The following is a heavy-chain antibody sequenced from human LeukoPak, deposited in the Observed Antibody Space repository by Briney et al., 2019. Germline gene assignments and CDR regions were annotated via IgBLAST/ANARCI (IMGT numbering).Heavy chain of an antibody. Sequence: PGGSLRLSCAASGFTVSSNYMSWVCQAPGKGLEWVSVIYSGGSTYYADSVKGRFTISRDNSKNTLYLQMNSLRAEDTAVYYCARKPQVPAAIGEYYSDYWGQGTLVTVSS. CDR1: GFTVSSNY. CDR3: ARKPQVPAAIGEYYSDY. J-gene: IGHJ4*02. CDR2: IYSGGST. V-gene: IGHV3-66*02. D-gene: IGHD2-2*01.